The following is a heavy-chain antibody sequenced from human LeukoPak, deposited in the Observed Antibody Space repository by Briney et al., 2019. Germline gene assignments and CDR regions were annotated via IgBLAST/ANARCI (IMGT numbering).Heavy chain of an antibody. V-gene: IGHV4-34*01. D-gene: IGHD2-2*01. J-gene: IGHJ5*02. CDR1: GGSFSGYY. CDR2: INHSGST. Sequence: SETLSLTCAVYGGSFSGYYWSWIRQPPGKGLEWIGEINHSGSTNYNPSLKSRVNISVNTSKNQFSLKLSSVTAADTAVYYCARGMVVPAAKNWFDPWGQGTLVTVSS. CDR3: ARGMVVPAAKNWFDP.